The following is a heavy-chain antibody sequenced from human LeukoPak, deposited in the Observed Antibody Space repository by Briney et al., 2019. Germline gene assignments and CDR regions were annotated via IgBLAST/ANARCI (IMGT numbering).Heavy chain of an antibody. D-gene: IGHD3-16*01. CDR2: ISSSGRT. Sequence: SETLSLTCTVSGDSFSSYHWSWLRQPPGKGLEWIGYISSSGRTSYNPSLKSRVTMSVDTPKNQFSLKLRSVTAADTAVYYCARVGRGDHSWGSYYCDHWGQGTLVSVSS. CDR1: GDSFSSYH. J-gene: IGHJ4*02. V-gene: IGHV4-59*13. CDR3: ARVGRGDHSWGSYYCDH.